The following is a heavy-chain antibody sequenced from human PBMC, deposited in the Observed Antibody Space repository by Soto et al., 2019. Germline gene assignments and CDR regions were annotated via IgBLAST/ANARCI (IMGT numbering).Heavy chain of an antibody. Sequence: EVQLLESGGGLLQPGGSLRLSCAASGFTFNNYVMNWVRQAPGKGLEWVSSISRSGSGSPYYSDSVKGRFTISRDNSKNTLSLQMNNLRAEDTAVYFCARGRYFDGGDYWVANLAFDYWSQGTLVTVSS. V-gene: IGHV3-23*01. CDR1: GFTFNNYV. J-gene: IGHJ4*02. CDR3: ARGRYFDGGDYWVANLAFDY. CDR2: ISRSGSGSP. D-gene: IGHD3-22*01.